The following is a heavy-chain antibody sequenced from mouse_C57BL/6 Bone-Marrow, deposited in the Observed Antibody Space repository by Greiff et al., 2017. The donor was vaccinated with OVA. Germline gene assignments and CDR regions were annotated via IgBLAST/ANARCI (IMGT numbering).Heavy chain of an antibody. V-gene: IGHV7-3*01. CDR2: IRNKANGYTT. CDR1: GFTFTDYY. Sequence: VQLKESGGGLVQPGGSLSLSCAASGFTFTDYYMSWVRQPPGKALEWLGFIRNKANGYTTEYSASVKGRFTISRDNSQSILYLQMNALRAEDSATYYCARYELGTAWFAYWGQGTLVTVSA. D-gene: IGHD4-1*01. CDR3: ARYELGTAWFAY. J-gene: IGHJ3*01.